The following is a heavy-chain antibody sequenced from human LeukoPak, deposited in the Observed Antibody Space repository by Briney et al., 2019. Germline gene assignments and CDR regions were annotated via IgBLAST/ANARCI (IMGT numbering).Heavy chain of an antibody. Sequence: GGSLRLSCAASGFTFSSYSMNWVRQAPGKGLEWVSSISSSSSYIYYADSVKGRFTIPRDNAKNSLYLQMNSMRAEDTAVYYCARGGSGYSYGSGYWGQGTLVTVSS. CDR1: GFTFSSYS. CDR3: ARGGSGYSYGSGY. J-gene: IGHJ4*02. V-gene: IGHV3-21*01. D-gene: IGHD5-18*01. CDR2: ISSSSSYI.